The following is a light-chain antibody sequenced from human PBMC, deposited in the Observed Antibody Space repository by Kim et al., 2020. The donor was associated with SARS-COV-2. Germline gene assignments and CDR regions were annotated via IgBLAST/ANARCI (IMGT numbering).Light chain of an antibody. CDR2: AAS. V-gene: IGKV1-39*01. J-gene: IGKJ3*01. CDR1: QSINSH. Sequence: ASVGDRVTITCRTSQSINSHLNWYQQKPGRAPKFLIYAASSLQGGVPSRFSGSGSETDFTLTISSLQPEDFATYFCQQNDIYPVTFGPGTKVDIK. CDR3: QQNDIYPVT.